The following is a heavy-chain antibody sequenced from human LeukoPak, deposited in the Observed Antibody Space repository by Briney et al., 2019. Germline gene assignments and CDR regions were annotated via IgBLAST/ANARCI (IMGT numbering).Heavy chain of an antibody. D-gene: IGHD1-7*01. CDR3: AKDRRTYYYYYMDV. V-gene: IGHV3-43*02. J-gene: IGHJ6*03. Sequence: PGRSLRLSCAASGFTFDDYAMHWVRQAPGKGLEWVSLISGDGGSTYYADSVRGRFTISRDNSKNSLYLQLTSLRTEDTALYYCAKDRRTYYYYYMDVWGKGTTVTVSS. CDR1: GFTFDDYA. CDR2: ISGDGGST.